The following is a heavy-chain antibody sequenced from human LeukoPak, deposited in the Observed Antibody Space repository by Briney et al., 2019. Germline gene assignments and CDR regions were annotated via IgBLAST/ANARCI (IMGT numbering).Heavy chain of an antibody. CDR1: GGTFSSYA. V-gene: IGHV1-69*13. J-gene: IGHJ6*02. CDR3: ARVSTGSSYYYYGMDV. D-gene: IGHD1-14*01. Sequence: SVKVSCKASGGTFSSYAISWVRQAPGQGLEWXXXXXPIFGTANYAQKFQGRVTITADESTSTAYMELSSLRSEDTAVYYCARVSTGSSYYYYGMDVWGQGTTVTVSS. CDR2: XXPIFGTA.